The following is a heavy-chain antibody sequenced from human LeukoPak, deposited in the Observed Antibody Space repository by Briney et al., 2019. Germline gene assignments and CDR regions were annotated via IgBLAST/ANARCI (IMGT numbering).Heavy chain of an antibody. J-gene: IGHJ4*02. V-gene: IGHV4-59*01. Sequence: SETLSLTCTVSDDSISDYYRGWIRQPPGKGLEWIGYFHNSGTSTYNPSLKSRVTISADTSKNQFSLKLNSLTTADTAVYYCTRGAGWLIDYRGQGILVTVSS. CDR1: DDSISDYY. CDR3: TRGAGWLIDY. D-gene: IGHD3-16*01. CDR2: FHNSGTS.